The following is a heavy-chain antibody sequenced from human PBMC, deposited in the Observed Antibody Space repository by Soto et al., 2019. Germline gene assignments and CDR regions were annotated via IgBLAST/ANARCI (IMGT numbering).Heavy chain of an antibody. D-gene: IGHD2-2*01. CDR3: AIRIGYCSSTSCYDFGY. J-gene: IGHJ4*02. V-gene: IGHV4-4*02. CDR1: GFSISSSNV. CDR2: IYHSGST. Sequence: SDTLSLTCAFSGFSISSSNVWSWVRPPPGKGLEWIGEIYHSGSTNYNPSLKSRVTISVDKSKNQFSLKLSSVTAAGTAVYYCAIRIGYCSSTSCYDFGYWGQGTLVTVSS.